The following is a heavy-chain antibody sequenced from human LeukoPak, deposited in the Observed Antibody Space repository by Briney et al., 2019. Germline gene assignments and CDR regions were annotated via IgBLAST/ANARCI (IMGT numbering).Heavy chain of an antibody. Sequence: SETLSLTCTVSGGSLSTYYWTWLRQPPGKGLEWIGYNSYSGNTNYNPSLKSRVTISVDMSKNQFSLKLSSLTAADTAVYYCARAGSGWSFDYWGQGTLVTASS. CDR2: NSYSGNT. CDR1: GGSLSTYY. CDR3: ARAGSGWSFDY. V-gene: IGHV4-59*01. D-gene: IGHD6-19*01. J-gene: IGHJ4*02.